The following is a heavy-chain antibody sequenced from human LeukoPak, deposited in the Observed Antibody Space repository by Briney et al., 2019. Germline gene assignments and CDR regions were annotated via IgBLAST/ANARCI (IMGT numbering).Heavy chain of an antibody. V-gene: IGHV3-9*01. D-gene: IGHD1-7*01. CDR3: AKGELGGSFDY. CDR1: GFTFDDYA. CDR2: ISWNSGSI. Sequence: PGGSLRLSCAASGFTFDDYAMHWVRQAPGKGLEWVSGISWNSGSIGYADSVKGRFTISRDNAKNSLYLQMNSLRAEETALYYCAKGELGGSFDYWGQGTLVTVSS. J-gene: IGHJ4*02.